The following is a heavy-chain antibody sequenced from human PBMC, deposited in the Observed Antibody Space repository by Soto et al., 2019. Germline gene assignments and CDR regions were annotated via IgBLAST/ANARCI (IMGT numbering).Heavy chain of an antibody. CDR2: IVPMLGTP. V-gene: IGHV1-69*01. J-gene: IGHJ6*02. CDR1: GGTFDNFI. Sequence: QVQLVQSGAEVKEPGSSVRVSCKASGGTFDNFIMNWVRQTPGQGLEWMGGIVPMLGTPTYAEKFKGRVTISATGSTSTMYMEVTSLRSEHTAISYCARNGTYSSSLSQYSGMDVWGQGTTVTVSS. CDR3: ARNGTYSSSLSQYSGMDV. D-gene: IGHD1-26*01.